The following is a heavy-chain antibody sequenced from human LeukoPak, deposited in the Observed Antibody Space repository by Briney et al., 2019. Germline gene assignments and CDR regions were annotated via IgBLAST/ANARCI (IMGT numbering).Heavy chain of an antibody. CDR3: ARDQLGFDY. J-gene: IGHJ4*02. V-gene: IGHV3-30*04. CDR2: ISYDGSNK. CDR1: GFTFSNYA. Sequence: GGSLRLSCAASGFTFSNYAMHWVRQAPGKGLEWVAVISYDGSNKFYADSVKGRFTISRDNSKSTLYLQMNSLTAEDTAVYYYARDQLGFDYWGQGALVTVSS. D-gene: IGHD6-13*01.